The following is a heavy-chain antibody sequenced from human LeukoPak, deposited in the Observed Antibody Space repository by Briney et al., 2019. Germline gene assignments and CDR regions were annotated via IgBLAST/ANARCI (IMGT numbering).Heavy chain of an antibody. D-gene: IGHD6-13*01. CDR2: IYYSGST. CDR1: GGSISSYY. V-gene: IGHV4-59*01. J-gene: IGHJ4*02. CDR3: ARVAAGDLDY. Sequence: SETLSLTCTVSGGSISSYYWSWIRQPPGKGLEWIGYIYYSGSTNYNPSLKSRVTISVDTSKNQFSLKLSSVTAADTAVYYCARVAAGDLDYWGQGTLVTVSS.